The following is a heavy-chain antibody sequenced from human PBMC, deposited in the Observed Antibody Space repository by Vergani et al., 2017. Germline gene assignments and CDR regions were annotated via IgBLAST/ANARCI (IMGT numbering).Heavy chain of an antibody. CDR2: INHSGST. D-gene: IGHD4-17*01. Sequence: QVQLQQWGAGLLKPSETLSLTCAVYGGSFSGYYWSWIRQPPGKGLEWIGEINHSGSTNYNPSLKSRVTISVDTSKNQFSLKLSSVTAADTAVYYCARATRSLRNYYDYYMDVWGKGTTVTVSS. V-gene: IGHV4-34*01. CDR1: GGSFSGYY. J-gene: IGHJ6*03. CDR3: ARATRSLRNYYDYYMDV.